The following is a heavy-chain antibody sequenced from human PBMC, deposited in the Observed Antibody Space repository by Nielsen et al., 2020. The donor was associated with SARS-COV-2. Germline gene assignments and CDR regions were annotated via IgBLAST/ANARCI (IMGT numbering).Heavy chain of an antibody. V-gene: IGHV4-34*01. CDR1: GGSFSGYY. J-gene: IGHJ6*03. CDR2: INHSGST. CDR3: ARSPNVVVPGATSYYFYYMDV. D-gene: IGHD2-2*01. Sequence: SETLSLTCAVYGGSFSGYYWSWIRQPPGKGLEWIGEINHSGSTNYNPSLKSRVTISVDTSKNQFSLRLSSVSAADTAAYHCARSPNVVVPGATSYYFYYMDVWGKGTTVTVPS.